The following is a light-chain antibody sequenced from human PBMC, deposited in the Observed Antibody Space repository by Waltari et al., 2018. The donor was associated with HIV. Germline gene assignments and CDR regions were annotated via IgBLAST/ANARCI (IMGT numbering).Light chain of an antibody. V-gene: IGLV1-47*01. CDR3: VGWDGSLSGYV. CDR2: KNY. CDR1: SSNIGNDN. Sequence: QSVLTQPPSASGTPGQTVTISCSGSSSNIGNDNVYWYQQLPGMTPKPLIYKNYQRPSGVPDRFAGSKSGTSASLAISGLRSEDEADYYCVGWDGSLSGYVFGAGTKVTVL. J-gene: IGLJ1*01.